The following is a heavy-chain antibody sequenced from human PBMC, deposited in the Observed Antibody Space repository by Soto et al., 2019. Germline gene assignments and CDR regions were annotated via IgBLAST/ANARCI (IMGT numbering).Heavy chain of an antibody. Sequence: EVQLVESGGGVVRPGGSLRLSCAASGFTFDDYGMSWVRQAPGKGLEWVSGINWNGGSTGYADSVKGRFTISRDNAKTSLYLQMNSLRAEDTALYHCARASTFGGVIVTYLGDYYYMDVWGKGTTVTVSS. V-gene: IGHV3-20*01. CDR1: GFTFDDYG. CDR3: ARASTFGGVIVTYLGDYYYMDV. CDR2: INWNGGST. D-gene: IGHD3-16*02. J-gene: IGHJ6*03.